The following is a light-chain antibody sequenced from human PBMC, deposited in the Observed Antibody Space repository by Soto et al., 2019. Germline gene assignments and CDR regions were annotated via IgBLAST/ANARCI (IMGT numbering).Light chain of an antibody. J-gene: IGKJ1*01. CDR2: GAS. V-gene: IGKV3-20*01. CDR1: QSISRT. CDR3: QQYGSLTRP. Sequence: TKSPATLSLSPGERATLSCRASQSISRTLAWYQQRPGQAPRLLIYGASSRATGITDRFSGSGSGTDFTLTISRLEHVDFAVHYCQQYGSLTRPFGQAT.